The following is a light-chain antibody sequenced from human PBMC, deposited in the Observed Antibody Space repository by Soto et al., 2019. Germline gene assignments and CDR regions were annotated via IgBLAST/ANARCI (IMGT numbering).Light chain of an antibody. J-gene: IGKJ2*01. CDR1: QSVSSN. Sequence: EIVMTQSPATLSVSPGERATLSCRASQSVSSNLAWYQQKPGQAPRLLIYGASTRATGIPARFSGSGSGTEFTLTLISLKSEDFAVYYCQQYNSWPPMYTFGQGTKLEIK. CDR2: GAS. CDR3: QQYNSWPPMYT. V-gene: IGKV3-15*01.